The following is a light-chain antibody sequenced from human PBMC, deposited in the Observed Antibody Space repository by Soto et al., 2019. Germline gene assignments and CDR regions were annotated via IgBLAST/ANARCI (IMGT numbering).Light chain of an antibody. CDR1: QTVTSDY. Sequence: EIVLTQSPGTLSLSPWERATLSCRASQTVTSDYLAWYQQKPGQAPRLLIYGASDRATGIPDRFSASGSGTDFTLTISRLEPQDFAIYYCQQYGDSPLTFGGGTKVDIK. CDR3: QQYGDSPLT. CDR2: GAS. J-gene: IGKJ4*01. V-gene: IGKV3-20*01.